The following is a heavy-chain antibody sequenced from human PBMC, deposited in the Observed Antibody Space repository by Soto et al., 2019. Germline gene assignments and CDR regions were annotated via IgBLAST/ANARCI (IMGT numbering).Heavy chain of an antibody. CDR3: ARDHRYALDI. CDR2: IRDGVGSI. J-gene: IGHJ3*02. Sequence: LRLSCAVSGFTFSSSEMYWVRQAPGKGLEWISYIRDGVGSIKYADSVEGRFTISRDNAKNSLYLQMNSLRDEDTAVYCCARDHRYALDIWGQGTRVTVSS. CDR1: GFTFSSSE. V-gene: IGHV3-48*03.